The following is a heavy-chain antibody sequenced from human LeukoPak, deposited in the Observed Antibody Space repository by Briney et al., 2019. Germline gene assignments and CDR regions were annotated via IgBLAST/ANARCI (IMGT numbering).Heavy chain of an antibody. J-gene: IGHJ5*02. CDR3: ARDYPVVASNWFDP. Sequence: GGSLRLSCAASGFTFSSYWMHWVRQGPGKGLVWVSRINSDGSSTSYADSVKGRFTISRDNAKNTLFLQMNSLRAEDTAVYYCARDYPVVASNWFDPWGQGTLVTVSS. V-gene: IGHV3-74*01. CDR2: INSDGSST. CDR1: GFTFSSYW. D-gene: IGHD2-15*01.